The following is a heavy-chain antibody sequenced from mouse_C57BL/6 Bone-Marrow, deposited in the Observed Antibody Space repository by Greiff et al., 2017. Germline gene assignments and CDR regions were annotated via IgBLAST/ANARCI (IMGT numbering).Heavy chain of an antibody. Sequence: QVQLQQPGAELVRPGTSVKLSCKASGYTFTSYWMHWVKQRPGQGLEWIGVIDPSDSYINSTQKFKGKATLTVDTSSSTAYMQLSSLTSEDSAVYYCARGNFWGQGTSVTVSS. CDR3: ARGNF. CDR1: GYTFTSYW. CDR2: IDPSDSYI. J-gene: IGHJ4*01. V-gene: IGHV1-59*01.